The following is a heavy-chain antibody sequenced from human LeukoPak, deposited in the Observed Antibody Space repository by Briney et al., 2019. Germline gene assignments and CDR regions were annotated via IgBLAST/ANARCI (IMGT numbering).Heavy chain of an antibody. J-gene: IGHJ4*01. Sequence: PGGSLRLSCAASGFTFSSYEMNWVRQAPGKGLEWVSYISNSGSTIYYADSVRGRFTISRDNAKNSLYLQMNSLRAEDTAVYYCARVLVSIRIPTEADYWGQGTLVTVSS. V-gene: IGHV3-48*03. CDR1: GFTFSSYE. CDR2: ISNSGSTI. CDR3: ARVLVSIRIPTEADY. D-gene: IGHD3-16*01.